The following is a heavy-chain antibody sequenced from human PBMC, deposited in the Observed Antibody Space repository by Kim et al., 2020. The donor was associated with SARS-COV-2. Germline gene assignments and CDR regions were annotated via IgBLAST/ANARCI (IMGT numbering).Heavy chain of an antibody. V-gene: IGHV3-66*01. CDR3: ARDLLTYYYDSSGYYRHFDY. Sequence: GGSLRLSCAASGFTVSSNYMSWVRQAPGKGLEWVSVIYSGGSTYYADSVKGRFTISRDNSKNTLYLQMNSLRAEDTAVYYCARDLLTYYYDSSGYYRHFDYWGQGTLVTVSS. J-gene: IGHJ4*02. D-gene: IGHD3-22*01. CDR2: IYSGGST. CDR1: GFTVSSNY.